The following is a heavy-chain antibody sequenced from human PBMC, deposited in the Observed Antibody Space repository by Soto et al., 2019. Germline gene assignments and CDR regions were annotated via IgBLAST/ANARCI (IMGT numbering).Heavy chain of an antibody. D-gene: IGHD5-18*01. J-gene: IGHJ6*02. V-gene: IGHV5-51*01. CDR2: IYPGDSDT. Sequence: GESLKISCTDSGYSFTSYWIAWVRQTPGKGLEWMGIIYPGDSDTRYSPSFQGQVTISADKSISTAYLQWSSLKASDTAMYYCARTESGYSYGFADVWGQGTTVTVSS. CDR3: ARTESGYSYGFADV. CDR1: GYSFTSYW.